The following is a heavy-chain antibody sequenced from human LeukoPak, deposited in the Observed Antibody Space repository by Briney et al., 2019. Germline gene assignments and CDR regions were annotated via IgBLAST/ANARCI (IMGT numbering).Heavy chain of an antibody. J-gene: IGHJ4*02. CDR1: GGSISSGGYY. CDR2: IYYSGST. CDR3: ARYYYDSSGYYYFDY. Sequence: SQTLSLTWTVSGGSISSGGYYWSWIRQHPGKGLKWIGYIYYSGSTYYNPSLKSRVTISVDTSKNQFSLKLSSVTAADTAVYYCARYYYDSSGYYYFDYWGQGTLVTVSS. D-gene: IGHD3-22*01. V-gene: IGHV4-31*02.